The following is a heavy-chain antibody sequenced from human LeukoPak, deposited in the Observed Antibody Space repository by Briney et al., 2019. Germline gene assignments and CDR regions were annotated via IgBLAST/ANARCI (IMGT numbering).Heavy chain of an antibody. J-gene: IGHJ4*02. CDR1: GYSISSGYY. CDR3: ARMLRTVWELPYY. CDR2: ISHSGST. V-gene: IGHV4-38-2*02. D-gene: IGHD1-26*01. Sequence: PSETLSLTCTVSGYSISSGYYWGWIRQPPGKGLKWIGSISHSGSTYYNPSLKSRVTISVDTSKNHFSLKLSSVTAADTAVYYCARMLRTVWELPYYWGQGTLVTVSS.